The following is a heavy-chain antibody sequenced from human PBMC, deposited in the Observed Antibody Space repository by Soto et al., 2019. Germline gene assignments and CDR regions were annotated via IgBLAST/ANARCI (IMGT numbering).Heavy chain of an antibody. D-gene: IGHD6-19*01. V-gene: IGHV5-51*01. Sequence: GESLKISCKVSGYSFTSYWVGWVRLMPGRGLEWMGIIYPGDAETRYSPSFQGQVIISADKSVSTAYLQWSSLKASDTAMYYCARTYSSGGAYYFDSWGQGTLVTVSS. CDR2: IYPGDAET. CDR3: ARTYSSGGAYYFDS. J-gene: IGHJ4*02. CDR1: GYSFTSYW.